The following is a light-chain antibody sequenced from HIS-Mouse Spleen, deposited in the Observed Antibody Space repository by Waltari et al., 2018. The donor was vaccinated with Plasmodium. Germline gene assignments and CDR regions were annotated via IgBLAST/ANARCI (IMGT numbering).Light chain of an antibody. CDR1: SGHTTSA. V-gene: IGLV4-69*01. J-gene: IGLJ3*02. Sequence: QLVLTQSPSAPASLRASVKLTCTPRSGHTTSAIASHLQQPEKGPRYVMNLNSDGRPSKGDGIPDRCSGSSSGAERYLTISSLQSEDEADYYCQTWGTGFWVFGGGTKLTVL. CDR2: LNSDGRP. CDR3: QTWGTGFWV.